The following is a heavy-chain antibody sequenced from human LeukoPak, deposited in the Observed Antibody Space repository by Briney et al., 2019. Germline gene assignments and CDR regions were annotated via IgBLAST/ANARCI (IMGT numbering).Heavy chain of an antibody. V-gene: IGHV3-7*01. CDR1: GFTFSSYW. CDR2: IKQDGSEK. CDR3: ARDKYGSGSYSWSKRLDS. J-gene: IGHJ4*02. Sequence: GGSLRLSCAASGFTFSSYWMSWVRQAPGKGLEWVAHIKQDGSEKYYVDSVKGRFTISRDNAKNSLYLQMNNLRAEDTAVYYCARDKYGSGSYSWSKRLDSWGQGTLVTVSS. D-gene: IGHD3-10*01.